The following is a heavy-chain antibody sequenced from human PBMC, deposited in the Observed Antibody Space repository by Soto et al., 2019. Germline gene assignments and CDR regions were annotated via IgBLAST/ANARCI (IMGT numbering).Heavy chain of an antibody. CDR3: AKDTAPGFYDANGHLDY. V-gene: IGHV3-9*01. D-gene: IGHD2-8*01. CDR1: GISFDDYA. Sequence: LRLSCVVSGISFDDYAMHWVRQVPGKGLEWVSGINWDSGDIGYADSVKGRFTISRDNAKNSLYLQMNSLKTEDTAIYYCAKDTAPGFYDANGHLDYWGQGTPVTVSS. J-gene: IGHJ4*02. CDR2: INWDSGDI.